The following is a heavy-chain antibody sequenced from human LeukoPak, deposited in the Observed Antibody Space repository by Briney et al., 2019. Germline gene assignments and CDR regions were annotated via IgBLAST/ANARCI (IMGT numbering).Heavy chain of an antibody. CDR2: INPTGSST. Sequence: ASVKVSCKASGYTFTNYYMHWVRQAPGQGLEWMGLINPTGSSTNYAQKFRGRVTMTRDTSATTVYMELSSLRSEDTAVYYCAREESGGYFDYWGQGTLVTVSS. V-gene: IGHV1-46*01. J-gene: IGHJ4*02. CDR3: AREESGGYFDY. CDR1: GYTFTNYY. D-gene: IGHD2-8*02.